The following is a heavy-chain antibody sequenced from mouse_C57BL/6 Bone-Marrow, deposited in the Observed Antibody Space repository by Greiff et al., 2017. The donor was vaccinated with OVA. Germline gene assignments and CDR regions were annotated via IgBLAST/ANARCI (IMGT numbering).Heavy chain of an antibody. V-gene: IGHV1-81*01. CDR1: GYTFTSYG. J-gene: IGHJ1*03. CDR3: HWDLDWYFDV. D-gene: IGHD4-1*01. Sequence: VKLMESGAELARPGASVKLSCKASGYTFTSYGIRWVKQRTGQGLEWIGEIYPRSGNTYYNEKFKGKATLTADKSSSTAYMELRSLPSEDSAGFFCHWDLDWYFDVWGTGTTVTVSS. CDR2: IYPRSGNT.